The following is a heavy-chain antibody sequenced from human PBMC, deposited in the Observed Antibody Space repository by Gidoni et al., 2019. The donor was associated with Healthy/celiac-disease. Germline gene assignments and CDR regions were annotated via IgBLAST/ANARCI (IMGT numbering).Heavy chain of an antibody. V-gene: IGHV3-48*01. D-gene: IGHD3-3*01. J-gene: IGHJ4*02. Sequence: EVQLVESGGGLVQPGGSLRLSCAASGFTFSSYSMNWVRQAPGKGLEWVSYISSSSSTIYYADSVKGRFTISRDNAKNSLYLQMNSLRAEDTAVYYCARDHNYDFWSGYFPYFDYWGQGTLVTVSS. CDR1: GFTFSSYS. CDR2: ISSSSSTI. CDR3: ARDHNYDFWSGYFPYFDY.